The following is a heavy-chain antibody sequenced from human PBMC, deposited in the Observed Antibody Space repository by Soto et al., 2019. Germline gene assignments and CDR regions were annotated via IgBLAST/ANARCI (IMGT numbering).Heavy chain of an antibody. CDR2: IIPIFGTA. V-gene: IGHV1-69*13. D-gene: IGHD3-10*01. CDR3: ARVGRWFGRMAYGMDV. CDR1: GGTFSSYA. Sequence: GASVKVSCKASGGTFSSYAISWVRQAPGQGLEWMGGIIPIFGTANYAQKFQGRVTITADESTSTAYMELSSLRSEDTAVYYCARVGRWFGRMAYGMDVWGQGTTVTVSS. J-gene: IGHJ6*02.